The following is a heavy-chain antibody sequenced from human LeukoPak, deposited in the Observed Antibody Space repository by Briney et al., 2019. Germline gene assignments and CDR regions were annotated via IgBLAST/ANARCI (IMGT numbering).Heavy chain of an antibody. CDR1: GGSISSYY. CDR2: IYYSGST. J-gene: IGHJ3*02. Sequence: SETLSLTCTVSGGSISSYYWSWIRQPPGKGLEWIGYIYYSGSTNYNPSLKSRVTISVDTSKNQFSLKLSSVTAADTAVYYCARESGSGWDRDAFDIRGQGTMVTVSS. V-gene: IGHV4-59*01. D-gene: IGHD6-19*01. CDR3: ARESGSGWDRDAFDI.